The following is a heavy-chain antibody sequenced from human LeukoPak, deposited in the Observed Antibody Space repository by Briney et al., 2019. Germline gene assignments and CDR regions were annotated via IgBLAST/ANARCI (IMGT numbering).Heavy chain of an antibody. D-gene: IGHD3-16*02. V-gene: IGHV1-69*05. CDR1: GGTFNSYA. CDR3: ARALVQPSGAFDI. Sequence: ASVKVSCKASGGTFNSYAITWVRQAPGQGLEWMGGIIPIFGTTNYAQKFQGRVTITTDESTNTAYMELSSLRSEDTAVYYCARALVQPSGAFDIWGQGTMVTVSS. J-gene: IGHJ3*02. CDR2: IIPIFGTT.